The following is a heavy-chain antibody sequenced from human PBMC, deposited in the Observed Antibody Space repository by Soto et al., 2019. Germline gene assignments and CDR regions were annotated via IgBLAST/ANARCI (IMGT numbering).Heavy chain of an antibody. Sequence: QVQLQESGPGLVKPSGTLSLTCAVSSGSISSSNWWSWVRQPPGKGLEWIGEIYHSGSTNYHPSLKSRVTISVDKSKNQFSLKLSSVTAADTAVYYCARDSPQFDWLLGGVGAFDIWGQGTMVTVSS. CDR2: IYHSGST. D-gene: IGHD3-9*01. V-gene: IGHV4-4*02. CDR3: ARDSPQFDWLLGGVGAFDI. CDR1: SGSISSSNW. J-gene: IGHJ3*02.